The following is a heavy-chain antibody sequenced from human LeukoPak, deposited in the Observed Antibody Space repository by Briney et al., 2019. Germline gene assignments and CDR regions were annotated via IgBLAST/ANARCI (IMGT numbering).Heavy chain of an antibody. Sequence: GGSLRLSCAASGFTFSSYAMSWVRQAPGKGLEWVSAISGSGGSTNYADSVKGRFTISRDNSKNTLYLQMNSLRAEDTAVYYCAKDRRDYYGMDVWAKGPRSPSP. V-gene: IGHV3-23*01. CDR2: ISGSGGST. CDR1: GFTFSSYA. J-gene: IGHJ6*02. CDR3: AKDRRDYYGMDV.